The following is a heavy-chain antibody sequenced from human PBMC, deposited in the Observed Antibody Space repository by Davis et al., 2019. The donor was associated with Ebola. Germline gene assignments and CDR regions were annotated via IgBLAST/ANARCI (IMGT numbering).Heavy chain of an antibody. CDR1: GFTFSSYG. Sequence: GESLKISCAASGFTFSSYGMHWVRQDPGKGLEWVSYISSRGSTIYYADSVKGRFTISRDNAKNSLYLQMNSLRAEDTAVYYCARGNRALDAFDIWGQGTMVTVSS. D-gene: IGHD1-14*01. J-gene: IGHJ3*02. CDR3: ARGNRALDAFDI. V-gene: IGHV3-48*03. CDR2: ISSRGSTI.